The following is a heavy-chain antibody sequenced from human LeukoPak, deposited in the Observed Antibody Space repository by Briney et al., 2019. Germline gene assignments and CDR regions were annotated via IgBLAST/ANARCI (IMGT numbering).Heavy chain of an antibody. D-gene: IGHD3-16*02. CDR1: GFTFSNYW. J-gene: IGHJ4*02. CDR2: IKQDGSEK. CDR3: ARRSYGSWGY. V-gene: IGHV3-7*01. Sequence: GSLRLSCAASGFTFSNYWMSWVRQAPGKGLEWVANIKQDGSEKHYVDSVKGRFTISRDNAKNSVFLQMDSLRAEDTAVYYCARRSYGSWGYWGQGTLVTVSS.